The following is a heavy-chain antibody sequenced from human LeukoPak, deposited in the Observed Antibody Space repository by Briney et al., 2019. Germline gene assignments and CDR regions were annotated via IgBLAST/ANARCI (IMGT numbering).Heavy chain of an antibody. D-gene: IGHD1-26*01. J-gene: IGHJ4*02. CDR2: ISYDGSNK. Sequence: GGSLRLSCAASGFTFSSYAMHWVRQAPGKGLEWVAVISYDGSNKYYADSVKGRFTISRDSAKNTLYLQMNSMRAEDTAVYYCARNLNSGNYYYFDYWGQGTLVTVSS. CDR3: ARNLNSGNYYYFDY. V-gene: IGHV3-30-3*01. CDR1: GFTFSSYA.